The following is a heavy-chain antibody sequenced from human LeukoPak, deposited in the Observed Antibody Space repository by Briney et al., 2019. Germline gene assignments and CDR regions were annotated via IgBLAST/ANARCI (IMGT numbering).Heavy chain of an antibody. Sequence: SETLSLTCTVSGYSISSGYYWAWIRQPPGKGLEWIGSIYHIGSTYYNPSLKSRVTISVDTSKNQFSLKLSSVTAADTAVYYCAKSNGYGLVDIWGQGTMVTVSS. J-gene: IGHJ3*02. V-gene: IGHV4-38-2*02. CDR2: IYHIGST. D-gene: IGHD3-10*01. CDR3: AKSNGYGLVDI. CDR1: GYSISSGYY.